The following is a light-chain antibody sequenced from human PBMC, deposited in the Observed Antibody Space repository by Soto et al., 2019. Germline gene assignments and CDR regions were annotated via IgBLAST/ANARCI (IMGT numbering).Light chain of an antibody. J-gene: IGKJ1*01. CDR3: HQYNKWPPRGT. Sequence: EIVMTQSPATLSVSPGERATLSCRASQSVSSNLAWYQQKPGQAPRLLIYGASTRATGIPARFSGSGSGTEFTLTISSLQSEDFAVYYCHQYNKWPPRGTFGQGTKV. CDR2: GAS. CDR1: QSVSSN. V-gene: IGKV3-15*01.